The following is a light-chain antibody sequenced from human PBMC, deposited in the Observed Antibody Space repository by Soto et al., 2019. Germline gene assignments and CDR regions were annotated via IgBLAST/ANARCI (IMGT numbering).Light chain of an antibody. V-gene: IGKV3-15*01. CDR2: GAS. CDR1: QSVSSSY. J-gene: IGKJ1*01. Sequence: EIVLSLSLGTLSLSPGERATLSCRASQSVSSSYLAWYQQKPGQAPRLLIYGASTRATGIPARFSGSGSGTEFTLTISSLQSEDFAVYYCQQYNNWRWTFGQLTKVDI. CDR3: QQYNNWRWT.